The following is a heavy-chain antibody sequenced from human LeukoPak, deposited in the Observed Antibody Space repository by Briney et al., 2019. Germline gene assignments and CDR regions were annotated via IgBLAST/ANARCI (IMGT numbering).Heavy chain of an antibody. Sequence: SETLSLTCTVSGGSIGSSSYYWGWIRQPPGKGLEWIGSIYYSGSTYYNPSLKSRVTMSVDTSKNQFSLKLSSVTAADTAVYYCARQGDSGSYYLKYYYYYGMDVWGQGTTVTVSS. CDR1: GGSIGSSSYY. CDR2: IYYSGST. D-gene: IGHD1-26*01. J-gene: IGHJ6*02. V-gene: IGHV4-39*01. CDR3: ARQGDSGSYYLKYYYYYGMDV.